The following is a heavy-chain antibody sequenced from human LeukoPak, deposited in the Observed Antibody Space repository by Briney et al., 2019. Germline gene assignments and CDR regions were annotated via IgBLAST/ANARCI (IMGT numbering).Heavy chain of an antibody. CDR2: IIAHNGDT. D-gene: IGHD6-19*01. Sequence: ASVKVSCKASGYTFTSYGISWVRQAPGQGLEWMGWIIAHNGDTSYEEKLQGRVTMTTDTSTSTAYMELRSLRSDDTAVYYCARDKGTVATYYYYYMDVWGKGTTVTVSS. CDR3: ARDKGTVATYYYYYMDV. V-gene: IGHV1-18*01. CDR1: GYTFTSYG. J-gene: IGHJ6*03.